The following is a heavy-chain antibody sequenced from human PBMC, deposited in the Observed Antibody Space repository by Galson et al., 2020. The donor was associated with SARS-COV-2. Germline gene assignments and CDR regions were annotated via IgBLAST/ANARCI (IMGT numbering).Heavy chain of an antibody. V-gene: IGHV3-30*04. CDR2: LSYDGSNK. J-gene: IGHJ4*02. Sequence: GGSLRLSCVASGFTFSSYPMHWVRQAPGKGLEWVAVLSYDGSNKYYADSVKGRFTISSDNSKNTLYLQMNSLTTEDTAVYYCARDWGKNWEHRGYFDYWGQGNLVTVSS. D-gene: IGHD3-16*01. CDR1: GFTFSSYP. CDR3: ARDWGKNWEHRGYFDY.